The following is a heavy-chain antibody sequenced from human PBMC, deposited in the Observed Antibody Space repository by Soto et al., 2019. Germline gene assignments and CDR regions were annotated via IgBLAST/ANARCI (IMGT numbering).Heavy chain of an antibody. J-gene: IGHJ4*02. V-gene: IGHV3-30*03. D-gene: IGHD3-22*01. CDR3: ARDPFVGYYDSSGYPDY. CDR2: ISYDGSNK. Sequence: PGGSLRLSCAASGFTFSSYGMHWVRQAPGKGLEWVAVISYDGSNKYYADSVKGRFTISRDNSKNTLYLQMNSLRAEDTAVYYCARDPFVGYYDSSGYPDYWGQGTLVTVSS. CDR1: GFTFSSYG.